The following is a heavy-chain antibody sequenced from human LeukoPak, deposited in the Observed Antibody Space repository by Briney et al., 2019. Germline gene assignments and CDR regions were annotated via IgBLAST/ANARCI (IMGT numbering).Heavy chain of an antibody. V-gene: IGHV4-59*12. CDR3: ARDRQIVVRAHGTLDL. CDR2: IYYSGST. CDR1: GGSISTYY. J-gene: IGHJ3*01. Sequence: PSETLSLTCTVSGGSISTYYWSWIRKPPGKGLEYIGYIYYSGSTNYNPSLKSRVTISVDTSKNQFSLKLSSVTAADTAVYYCARDRQIVVRAHGTLDLWGQGTMVTVSS. D-gene: IGHD3-10*01.